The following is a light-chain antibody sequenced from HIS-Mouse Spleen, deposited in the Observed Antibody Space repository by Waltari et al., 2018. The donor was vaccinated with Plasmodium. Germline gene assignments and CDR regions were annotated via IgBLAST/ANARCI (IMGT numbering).Light chain of an antibody. CDR2: GAS. J-gene: IGKJ3*01. CDR3: QQYGSLFT. CDR1: QSVSSSY. V-gene: IGKV3-20*01. Sequence: EIVLTQSPGTLSLSPGERATLSCRTSQSVSSSYLAWYRQKPGQAPRLLIYGASTRATGIPDRVSGSGSVTDFTLTISRLEPEDFAVYYCQQYGSLFTFGPGTKVDIK.